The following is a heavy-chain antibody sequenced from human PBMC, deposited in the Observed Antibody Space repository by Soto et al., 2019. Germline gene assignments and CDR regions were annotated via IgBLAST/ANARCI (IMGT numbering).Heavy chain of an antibody. Sequence: EVQLVESGGGMVKTGESLRLSCEALGFTFSTSTLNWVRQAPGKGLEWVSSITTSTTFYADSVKGRFTIARDNARNSLDLQMNSLRAEDTATYYCPRDTAAGDSWGRGTLVTVSS. J-gene: IGHJ4*02. V-gene: IGHV3-21*01. D-gene: IGHD3-10*01. CDR3: PRDTAAGDS. CDR1: GFTFSTST. CDR2: ITTSTT.